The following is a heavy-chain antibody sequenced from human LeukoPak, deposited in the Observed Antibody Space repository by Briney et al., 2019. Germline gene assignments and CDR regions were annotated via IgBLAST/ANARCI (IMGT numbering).Heavy chain of an antibody. J-gene: IGHJ4*02. CDR1: GYSISSGYY. Sequence: SETLSLTCTVSGYSISSGYYWGWIRQPPGKGLEWIGSMFHSGTTHYNPSLKSRVTISVDTSKNQFSLKLSSVTAADTAVYYCARDGEMATIENYFESWGQGTLVTVSS. CDR2: MFHSGTT. D-gene: IGHD5-24*01. CDR3: ARDGEMATIENYFES. V-gene: IGHV4-38-2*02.